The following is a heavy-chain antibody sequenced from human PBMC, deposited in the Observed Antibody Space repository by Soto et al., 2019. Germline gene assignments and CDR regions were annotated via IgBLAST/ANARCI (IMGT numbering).Heavy chain of an antibody. CDR1: GFPFSSYA. CDR3: AKDSRSGPMVRGVKVY. CDR2: ISGSGGST. D-gene: IGHD3-10*01. J-gene: IGHJ4*02. Sequence: EVQLLESGGGLVQPGGSLRLSCAASGFPFSSYAMSWVRQAPGKGLEWVSAISGSGGSTYYSESVKGRFTISRDNSKNKLYLQMNSLSAEGTAVYYCAKDSRSGPMVRGVKVYWGPGTLVTVSS. V-gene: IGHV3-23*01.